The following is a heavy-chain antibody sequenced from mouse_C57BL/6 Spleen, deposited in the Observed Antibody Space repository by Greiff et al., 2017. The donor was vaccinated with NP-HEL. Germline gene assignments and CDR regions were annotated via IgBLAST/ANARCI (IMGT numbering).Heavy chain of an antibody. D-gene: IGHD1-1*01. Sequence: QVQLQQSGPELVKPGASVKISCKASGYAFSSSWLNWVKQRPGKGLEWIGRLYPGDGDTIYNGKFTGKATLTADKSSSTAYMQLSSLTSEDSAVYFCARSDYGSYYAMDYWGQGTSVTVSS. V-gene: IGHV1-82*01. CDR1: GYAFSSSW. J-gene: IGHJ4*01. CDR2: LYPGDGDT. CDR3: ARSDYGSYYAMDY.